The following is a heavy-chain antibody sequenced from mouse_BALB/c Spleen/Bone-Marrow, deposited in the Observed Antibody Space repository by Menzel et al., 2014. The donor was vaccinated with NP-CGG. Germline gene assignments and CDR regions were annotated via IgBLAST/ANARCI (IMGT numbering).Heavy chain of an antibody. D-gene: IGHD2-2*01. CDR1: GYTFTSYW. V-gene: IGHV1-69*02. CDR2: IDPSDSET. J-gene: IGHJ4*01. Sequence: QVQLQQSGAELVKPGAPVKLSCKASGYTFTSYWMNWVKQRPGRGLEWIGRIDPSDSETHYNQKFKDKATLTVDKSSSTAYIQLSSLTSEDSAVYYCARSIGYGATDYWGQGTSVTASS. CDR3: ARSIGYGATDY.